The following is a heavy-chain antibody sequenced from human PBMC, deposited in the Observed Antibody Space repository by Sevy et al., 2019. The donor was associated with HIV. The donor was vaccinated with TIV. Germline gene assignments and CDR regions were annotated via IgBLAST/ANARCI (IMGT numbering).Heavy chain of an antibody. Sequence: ASVKVSCKVSGYTLTELSMHWVRQAPGKGLEWMGSFDPEDGETIYAQKFQGRVTMTEDTSADTAYMELSSLRSEDTAVYFCATTKDYYDSSGCPFDYWGQGTLVTVPS. CDR2: FDPEDGET. CDR1: GYTLTELS. J-gene: IGHJ4*02. CDR3: ATTKDYYDSSGCPFDY. D-gene: IGHD3-22*01. V-gene: IGHV1-24*01.